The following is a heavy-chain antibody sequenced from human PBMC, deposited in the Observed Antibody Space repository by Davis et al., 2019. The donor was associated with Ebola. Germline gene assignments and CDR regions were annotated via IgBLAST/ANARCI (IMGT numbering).Heavy chain of an antibody. CDR1: GGSISSNNW. V-gene: IGHV4-4*02. D-gene: IGHD6-13*01. CDR2: IYHSGTT. J-gene: IGHJ5*02. CDR3: ARHHSSTWSNWFDL. Sequence: MPGGSLRLSCGVSGGSISSNNWWSWVRQPPGKGLEWIGEIYHSGTTNYNPSLKSRVTISVDKSKNQFSLKLSSVTAADTAVYYCARHHSSTWSNWFDLWGQGTLVTVSS.